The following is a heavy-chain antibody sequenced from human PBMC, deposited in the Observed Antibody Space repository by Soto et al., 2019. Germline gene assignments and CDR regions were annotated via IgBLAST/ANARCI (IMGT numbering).Heavy chain of an antibody. V-gene: IGHV4-31*03. Sequence: QVQLQESGPGLVKPSQTLSLTCTVSVGSISTGGYYWSWIRQHPGKGLEWIGYIYYSGSTYYNTSIKSRVTISVDTSKNQFSLKLSSVTAADTAVYYCARDGAAAGTPDAFDIWGQGTMVTVSS. D-gene: IGHD6-13*01. CDR3: ARDGAAAGTPDAFDI. CDR2: IYYSGST. J-gene: IGHJ3*02. CDR1: VGSISTGGYY.